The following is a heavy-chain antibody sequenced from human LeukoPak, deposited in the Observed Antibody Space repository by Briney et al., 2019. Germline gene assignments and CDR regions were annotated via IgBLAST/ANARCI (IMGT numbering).Heavy chain of an antibody. Sequence: SETLSLTCTVSGGSISSYYWSWIRQPPGKGLEWIGYIYHSGSTYYNPSLKSRVTISVDRSKNQFSLKLSSVTAADTAVYYCARIQRGSWFDPWGQGTLVTVSS. J-gene: IGHJ5*02. CDR2: IYHSGST. CDR1: GGSISSYY. V-gene: IGHV4-59*12. CDR3: ARIQRGSWFDP.